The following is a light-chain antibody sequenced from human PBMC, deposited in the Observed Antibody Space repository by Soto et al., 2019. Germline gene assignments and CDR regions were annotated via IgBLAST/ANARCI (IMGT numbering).Light chain of an antibody. J-gene: IGKJ4*01. Sequence: EIVLTQSPATLSLSPGERATLSCRASQSVSSYLAWYQQKPGQAPRLLIYDASNRATGIPARFSGSGSGTDFTLTISSLEPEDFAVYYSQQRSNWPPALTFGGGTKVEFK. CDR3: QQRSNWPPALT. CDR1: QSVSSY. CDR2: DAS. V-gene: IGKV3-11*01.